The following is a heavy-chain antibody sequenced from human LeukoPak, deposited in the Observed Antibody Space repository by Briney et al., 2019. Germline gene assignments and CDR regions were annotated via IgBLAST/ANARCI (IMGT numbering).Heavy chain of an antibody. CDR3: ARRQGVGATPFDY. CDR1: GGSFSGYY. D-gene: IGHD1-26*01. V-gene: IGHV4-34*01. CDR2: INHSGST. J-gene: IGHJ4*02. Sequence: KASETLSLTCAVYGGSFSGYYWSWIRQPPGKGLEWIGEINHSGSTNYNPSLKSRVTISVDTSKNQFSLKLSSVTAADTAVYYCARRQGVGATPFDYWGQGTLVTVSS.